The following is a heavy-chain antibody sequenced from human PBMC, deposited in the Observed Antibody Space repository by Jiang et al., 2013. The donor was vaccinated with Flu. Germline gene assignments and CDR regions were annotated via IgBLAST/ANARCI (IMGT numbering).Heavy chain of an antibody. V-gene: IGHV4-59*01. J-gene: IGHJ5*02. CDR2: IYYSGST. D-gene: IGHD5-18*01. CDR3: ARVAEWPFPSYSYGADL. Sequence: ETLSLTCTVSGGSISSYYWSWIRQPPGKGLEWIGYIYYSGSTNYNPSLKSRVTISVDTSKNQFSLKLSSVTAADTAVYYCARVAEWPFPSYSYGADLWGQGTLVTVSS. CDR1: GGSISSYY.